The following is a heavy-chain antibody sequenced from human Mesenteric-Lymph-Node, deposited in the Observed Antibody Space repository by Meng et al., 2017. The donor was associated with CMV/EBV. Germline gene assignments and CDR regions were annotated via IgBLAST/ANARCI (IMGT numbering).Heavy chain of an antibody. CDR3: ARGNYDSSGPDDY. CDR1: GYTFTGYY. Sequence: ASVKVSCKASGYTFTGYYMHWVRQAPGQGLEWMGWINPNSGGTNYAQKFQGRVTMTRDTSISTAYMELSRLRSDDTAVYYCARGNYDSSGPDDYWGQGTLVTVSS. CDR2: INPNSGGT. V-gene: IGHV1-2*02. J-gene: IGHJ4*02. D-gene: IGHD3-22*01.